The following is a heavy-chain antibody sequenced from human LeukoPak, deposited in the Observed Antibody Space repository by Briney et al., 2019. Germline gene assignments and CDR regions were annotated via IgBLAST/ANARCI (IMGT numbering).Heavy chain of an antibody. CDR2: IYYSGST. J-gene: IGHJ4*02. D-gene: IGHD3-22*01. CDR3: ATFTYYYDSSGYYKPYYFDY. Sequence: SETLSLTCTVSGGSISSSSYYWGWIRQPPGKGLEWIGSIYYSGSTYYNPSLKSRVTISVDTSKNQFSLKLSSVTAADTAVYYCATFTYYYDSSGYYKPYYFDYWGQGTLATVSS. CDR1: GGSISSSSYY. V-gene: IGHV4-39*01.